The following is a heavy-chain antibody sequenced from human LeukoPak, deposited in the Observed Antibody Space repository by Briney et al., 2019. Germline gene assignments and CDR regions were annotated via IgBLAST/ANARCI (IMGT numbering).Heavy chain of an antibody. CDR1: GGSISSYY. Sequence: SETLSLTCTVSGGSISSYYWSWIRQPPGKGLEWIGYIYYSGSTNYNPSLKSRVTISVDTSKNQFSLKLSSVTAADTAVYYCARQPTYDFWSGYYPKLYYFDYWGQGTLVTVSS. CDR2: IYYSGST. V-gene: IGHV4-59*08. D-gene: IGHD3-3*01. J-gene: IGHJ4*02. CDR3: ARQPTYDFWSGYYPKLYYFDY.